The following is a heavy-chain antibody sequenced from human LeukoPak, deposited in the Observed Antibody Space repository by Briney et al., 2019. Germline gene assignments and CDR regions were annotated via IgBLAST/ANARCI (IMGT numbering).Heavy chain of an antibody. V-gene: IGHV3-23*01. CDR2: ISGSGGST. Sequence: AISGSGGSTYYAHAVHGRFTISRDNSKNTLYMQKNSLRAEDTAVYYCAKEGGYSNRRWFDSWGQGTLVSVSS. J-gene: IGHJ5*01. D-gene: IGHD5-12*01. CDR3: AKEGGYSNRRWFDS.